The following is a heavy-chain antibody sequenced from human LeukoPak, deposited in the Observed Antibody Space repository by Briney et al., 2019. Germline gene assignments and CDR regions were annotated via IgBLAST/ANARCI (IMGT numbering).Heavy chain of an antibody. J-gene: IGHJ4*02. CDR1: GYTFTSYD. CDR3: ARPSTGGRDGYNYEY. V-gene: IGHV1-8*01. D-gene: IGHD5-24*01. CDR2: MNPNSGNT. Sequence: ASVKVSCKASGYTFTSYDINWVRQATGQGLEWMGWMNPNSGNTGYAQKFQGRVTMTRNTSISTAYMELSSLRSDDTAVYYCARPSTGGRDGYNYEYWGQGTLVTVSS.